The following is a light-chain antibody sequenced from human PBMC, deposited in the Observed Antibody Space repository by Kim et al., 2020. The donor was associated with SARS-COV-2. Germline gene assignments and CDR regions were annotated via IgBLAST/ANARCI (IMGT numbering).Light chain of an antibody. J-gene: IGLJ2*01. CDR1: TANSGNNG. Sequence: RVTISSSATTANSGNNGVNRYKHLPGTAPKLLIYANNQRPSGIPDRFSASKSGTSASLAISGLQSEDEAHYYCASWDDSLNGHVVFGGGTQLTVL. CDR2: ANN. CDR3: ASWDDSLNGHVV. V-gene: IGLV1-44*01.